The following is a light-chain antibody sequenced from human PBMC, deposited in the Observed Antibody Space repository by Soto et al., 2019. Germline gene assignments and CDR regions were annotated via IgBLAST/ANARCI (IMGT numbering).Light chain of an antibody. CDR3: VLYMGSGIWV. V-gene: IGLV8-61*01. CDR2: STN. CDR1: SGSVSTSYY. J-gene: IGLJ3*02. Sequence: QTVVTQEPSFSVSPGRTATLTCGLSSGSVSTSYYPSWYQQTPGQAPRTLIYSTNTRSSGVPDRFSGSILGNKAALTITGAQADDESDYYCVLYMGSGIWVFGVGTKLTVL.